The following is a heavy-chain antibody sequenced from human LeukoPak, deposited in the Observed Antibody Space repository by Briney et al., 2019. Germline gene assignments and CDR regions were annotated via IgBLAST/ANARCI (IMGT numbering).Heavy chain of an antibody. J-gene: IGHJ4*02. V-gene: IGHV1-24*01. Sequence: ASVKVSCKVCGYTLTELSMHWVRQAPGKGLEWMGGFDPEDGETIYAQKFQGRVTMTEDTSTDTAYMELSSLRSEDTAVYYCATEVPRYGSGSSYFDYWGQGTLVTVSS. CDR2: FDPEDGET. CDR1: GYTLTELS. CDR3: ATEVPRYGSGSSYFDY. D-gene: IGHD3-10*01.